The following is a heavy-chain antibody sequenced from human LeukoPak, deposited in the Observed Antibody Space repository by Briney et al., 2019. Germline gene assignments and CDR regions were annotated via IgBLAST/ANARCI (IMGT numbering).Heavy chain of an antibody. J-gene: IGHJ4*02. CDR2: IYYSGST. D-gene: IGHD3-22*01. CDR1: GGSISSSSYH. CDR3: VNYYDSSGYPLVDY. V-gene: IGHV4-39*07. Sequence: SETLSLTCTVSGGSISSSSYHWGWIRQPPGKGLEWIGTIYYSGSTYYNPSLKSRVTISVDTSKNQFSLKLSSVTAADTAVYYCVNYYDSSGYPLVDYWGQGTLVTVSS.